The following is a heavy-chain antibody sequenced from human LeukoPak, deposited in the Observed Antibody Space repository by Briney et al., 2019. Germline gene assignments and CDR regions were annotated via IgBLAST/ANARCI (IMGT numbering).Heavy chain of an antibody. CDR1: GFTFSSYW. V-gene: IGHV3-74*01. CDR2: INSDGSST. D-gene: IGHD5-18*01. J-gene: IGHJ4*02. Sequence: GGSLRLSCAASGFTFSSYWIHWVRQAPGKGLVWVSRINSDGSSTSYADSVKGRFTIFRDNAKNTLYLQMNSLRAEDTAVYYCAKAGRYSYGYGFDYWGQGTLVTVPS. CDR3: AKAGRYSYGYGFDY.